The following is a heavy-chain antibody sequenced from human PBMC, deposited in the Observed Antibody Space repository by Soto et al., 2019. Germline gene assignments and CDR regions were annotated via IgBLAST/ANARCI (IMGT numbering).Heavy chain of an antibody. CDR1: GFTFSSYG. Sequence: GGSVRLSCAASGFTFSSYGMHWVRQAPGKGLEWVAVILYDGSEKWFADSVKGRFTISRDNSKNTLYLQMNSLRAEDTAMYYCAKDPEYRTSSLRNSSEHRGQTTPVTVSS. J-gene: IGHJ1*01. D-gene: IGHD6-6*01. V-gene: IGHV3-30*18. CDR2: ILYDGSEK. CDR3: AKDPEYRTSSLRNSSEH.